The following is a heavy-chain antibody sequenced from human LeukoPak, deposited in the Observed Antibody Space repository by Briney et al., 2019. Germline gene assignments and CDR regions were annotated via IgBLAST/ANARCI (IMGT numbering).Heavy chain of an antibody. V-gene: IGHV3-66*01. CDR1: GFTVSSNY. Sequence: GGSLRLSCAASGFTVSSNYISWVRQALGKGLEWVSVKGRFTISRDNSKNTLYLQMDSLRGEDTAVYYCARSVYYDTLTGYYYYALDVWGQGTTVTVSS. D-gene: IGHD3-9*01. J-gene: IGHJ6*02. CDR3: ARSVYYDTLTGYYYYALDV.